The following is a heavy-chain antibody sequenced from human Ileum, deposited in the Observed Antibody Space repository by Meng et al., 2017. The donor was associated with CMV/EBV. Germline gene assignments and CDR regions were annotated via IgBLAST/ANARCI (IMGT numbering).Heavy chain of an antibody. V-gene: IGHV1-2*02. CDR1: GYTFTANH. D-gene: IGHD1-1*01. Sequence: VLMVQSGLAVKQPRPCVNVSCKTAGYTFTANHLSWVRQSPGQRLEWMEWIYPLNGDTYFAQKFQHRVTMTRDTSITTAYMELSSLTSDDTAIYYCVRENWYYDFWGQGTLVTVSS. J-gene: IGHJ4*02. CDR3: VRENWYYDF. CDR2: IYPLNGDT.